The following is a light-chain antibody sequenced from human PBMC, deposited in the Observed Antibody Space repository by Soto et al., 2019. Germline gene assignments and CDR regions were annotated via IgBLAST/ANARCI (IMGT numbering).Light chain of an antibody. Sequence: QSALTQPPSASGSPGQSVTISCTGTSSDVGGYKYVSWYQHHPGKAPKVVIYEVTKRPSGVPDRFSGSQSGNTASLTVSGLQAEDEADYYCSSYGGTNNVVFGGGTQLPS. CDR1: SSDVGGYKY. CDR2: EVT. J-gene: IGLJ2*01. CDR3: SSYGGTNNVV. V-gene: IGLV2-8*01.